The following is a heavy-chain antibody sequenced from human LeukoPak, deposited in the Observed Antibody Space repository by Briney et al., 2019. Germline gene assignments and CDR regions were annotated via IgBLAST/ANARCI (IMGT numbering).Heavy chain of an antibody. CDR3: ATNSGSYGNLDY. J-gene: IGHJ4*02. V-gene: IGHV1-2*02. CDR1: GYTFTGYY. D-gene: IGHD1-26*01. CDR2: INPNSGGT. Sequence: ASVKDSCKASGYTFTGYYMHWLRQAPGQGREWMGWINPNSGGTNNAQKFQGRVTMTRDTSISTAYMSRLRPDDTAVYYCATNSGSYGNLDYWGQGTLVTVSS.